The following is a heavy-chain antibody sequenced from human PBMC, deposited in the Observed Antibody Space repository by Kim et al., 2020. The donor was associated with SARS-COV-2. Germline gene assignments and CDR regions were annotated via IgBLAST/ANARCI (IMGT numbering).Heavy chain of an antibody. J-gene: IGHJ6*03. CDR2: IIPIFGTA. CDR3: ARDNPSRSIAAAGWRAWADYYYYMDV. D-gene: IGHD6-13*01. Sequence: SVKVSCKASGGTFSSYAISWVRQAPGQGLEWMGGIIPIFGTANYAQKFQGRVTITADESTSTAYMELSSLRSEDTAVYYCARDNPSRSIAAAGWRAWADYYYYMDVWGKGTTVTVSS. CDR1: GGTFSSYA. V-gene: IGHV1-69*13.